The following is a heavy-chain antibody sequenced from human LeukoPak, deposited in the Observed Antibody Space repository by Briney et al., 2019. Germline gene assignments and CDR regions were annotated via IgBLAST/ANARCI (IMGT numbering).Heavy chain of an antibody. CDR1: GFTFGDYA. Sequence: PGGSLRLSCTASGFTFGDYAMSWVRQAPGKGLEWVSSISSSSSSIFYADSVKGRFTISRDNAQNSLYLQMNSLKADDTAVYYCGFSSSGWVGLDYWGQGTLVTVSS. V-gene: IGHV3-21*01. D-gene: IGHD6-19*01. J-gene: IGHJ4*02. CDR2: ISSSSSSI. CDR3: GFSSSGWVGLDY.